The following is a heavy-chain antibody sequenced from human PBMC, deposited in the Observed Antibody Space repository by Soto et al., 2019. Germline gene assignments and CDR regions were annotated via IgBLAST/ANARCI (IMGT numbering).Heavy chain of an antibody. V-gene: IGHV3-23*01. CDR1: GFTFSVHF. Sequence: GSLRLSCAASGFTFSVHFMSWVRQAPGKGLEWVSGISTFGDTTYYADSVKGRFTISRDNSKNTLYLQLNNLRAEDTAVYYCAKYGQQIPFDYWGQGSPVTVSS. CDR3: AKYGQQIPFDY. D-gene: IGHD3-10*01. J-gene: IGHJ4*02. CDR2: ISTFGDTT.